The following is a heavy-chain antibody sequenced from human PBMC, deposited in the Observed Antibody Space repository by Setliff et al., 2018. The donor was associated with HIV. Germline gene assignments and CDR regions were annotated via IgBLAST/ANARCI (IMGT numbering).Heavy chain of an antibody. CDR3: ARVGPTGFYDF. CDR1: GYIFNNYA. Sequence: ASVKVSCKASGYIFNNYAIHWVRQAPGQRPECMGWINPANGYTKFSQNFQGRVTLTRDTSASTAYIEFTSLGREDTAVYYCARVGPTGFYDFWGQGTLVTVSS. D-gene: IGHD3-9*01. CDR2: INPANGYT. J-gene: IGHJ4*02. V-gene: IGHV1-3*01.